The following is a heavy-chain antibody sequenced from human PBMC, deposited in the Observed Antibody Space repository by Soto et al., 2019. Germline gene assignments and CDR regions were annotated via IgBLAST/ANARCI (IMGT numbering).Heavy chain of an antibody. CDR1: GFAFGSYA. Sequence: GGSLRLSCAAHGFAFGSYAMSWVVQAPGKGLEWVSAISGSGGSTYYADSVKGRFTISRDNSKNTLYLQMNSLRAEDTAVYYCAKDGPITIFGVVDYYYYMDVWGKGT. CDR3: AKDGPITIFGVVDYYYYMDV. D-gene: IGHD3-3*01. J-gene: IGHJ6*03. V-gene: IGHV3-23*01. CDR2: ISGSGGST.